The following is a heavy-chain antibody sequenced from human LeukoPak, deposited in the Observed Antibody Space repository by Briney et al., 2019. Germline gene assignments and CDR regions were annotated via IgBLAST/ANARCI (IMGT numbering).Heavy chain of an antibody. CDR2: IYSSGST. J-gene: IGHJ4*02. V-gene: IGHV4-4*07. CDR3: ARERVGYDASGRGPRFDF. Sequence: SETLSLTCIVSGTSVNNYYWSWIRQPAGKGLEWIGRIYSSGSTNYNLSLTSRVSISVDKSKNQVSLKLESVTAADTAVYYCARERVGYDASGRGPRFDFWGQGTLVTVSS. D-gene: IGHD3-22*01. CDR1: GTSVNNYY.